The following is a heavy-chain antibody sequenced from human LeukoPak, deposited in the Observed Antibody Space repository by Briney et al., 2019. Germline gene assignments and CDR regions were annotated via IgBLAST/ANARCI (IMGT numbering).Heavy chain of an antibody. CDR2: FNHKSGDT. CDR3: ARDSSTWYSDYYYYMDV. Sequence: GASVKVSCKTSGFMFTAYYIHWVRQVPGQGLEWMGWFNHKSGDTNYPQKFQGRVTMTGDTSTSTAYMELSSLRSDDTARYFCARDSSTWYSDYYYYMDVWGKGTTVTVSS. CDR1: GFMFTAYY. D-gene: IGHD2/OR15-2a*01. J-gene: IGHJ6*03. V-gene: IGHV1-2*02.